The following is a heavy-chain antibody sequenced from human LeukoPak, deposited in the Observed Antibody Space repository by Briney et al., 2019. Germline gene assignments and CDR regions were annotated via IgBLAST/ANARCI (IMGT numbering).Heavy chain of an antibody. V-gene: IGHV1-18*01. Sequence: ASVKVSCKASGYTFTSYGISWVRQAPGQGLEWMGWISAYNGNTNYAQKLQGRVTMTTDTSTSTAYMELRSLRSDDTAVYYCARSYNWNYMVDDYYYSMDVWGQGTTVTVSS. CDR3: ARSYNWNYMVDDYYYSMDV. D-gene: IGHD1-7*01. CDR1: GYTFTSYG. CDR2: ISAYNGNT. J-gene: IGHJ6*02.